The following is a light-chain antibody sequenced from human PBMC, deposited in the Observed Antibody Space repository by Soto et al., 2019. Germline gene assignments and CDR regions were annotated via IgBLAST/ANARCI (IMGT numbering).Light chain of an antibody. CDR2: GAS. Sequence: IQVSQSPASLSASVGDRVTITCRASQSISSYLNWFHQKSGKAPKVLIYGASSLQSGVPSRFSGSGTGTDFTLTITNLQPEDSATYFCQQSFAIPNTFAQGTRLEIK. CDR1: QSISSY. V-gene: IGKV1-39*01. J-gene: IGKJ5*01. CDR3: QQSFAIPNT.